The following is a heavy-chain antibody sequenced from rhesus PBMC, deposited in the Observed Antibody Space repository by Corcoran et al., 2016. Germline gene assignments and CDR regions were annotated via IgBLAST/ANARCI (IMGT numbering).Heavy chain of an antibody. J-gene: IGHJ6*01. Sequence: QVQLQESGPGLVKPSETLSLTCAVSGYSISSASYWGWIRQPPGKGMEFIGYISGRSGNTNYNPSLKSRVTISKDTSKNQVSLKLSSVTAADTAVYYCETSSRNDWYYGLDSWGQGVVVTVSS. V-gene: IGHV4-99*01. CDR3: ETSSRNDWYYGLDS. D-gene: IGHD1-14*01. CDR2: ISGRSGNT. CDR1: GYSISSASY.